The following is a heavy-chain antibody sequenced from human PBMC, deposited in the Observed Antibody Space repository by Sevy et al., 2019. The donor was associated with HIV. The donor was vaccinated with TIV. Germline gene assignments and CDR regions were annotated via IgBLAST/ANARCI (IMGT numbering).Heavy chain of an antibody. CDR1: GGSFSGYY. CDR2: INHSGST. Sequence: SETLSLTCAVYGGSFSGYYWSWIRQPPGKGLEWIGEINHSGSTNYNPSLKSRVTISVDTSKNQFSLKLSSVTAADTAVYYCARPKKQWLVRGDAFDIWGQGTMVIVSS. D-gene: IGHD6-19*01. CDR3: ARPKKQWLVRGDAFDI. V-gene: IGHV4-34*01. J-gene: IGHJ3*02.